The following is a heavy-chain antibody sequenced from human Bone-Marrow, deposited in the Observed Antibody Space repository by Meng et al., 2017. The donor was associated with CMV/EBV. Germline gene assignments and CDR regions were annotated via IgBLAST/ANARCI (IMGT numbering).Heavy chain of an antibody. J-gene: IGHJ4*02. V-gene: IGHV4-39*07. CDR2: IYYSGST. CDR3: ARRRRRLYQLSH. CDR1: GGSISSSSYY. D-gene: IGHD2-2*01. Sequence: SETLSLTCTVSGGSISSSSYYWGWIRQPPGKGLEWIGSIYYSGSTYYNPSLKSRVTISVDTSKNQFSLKLSSVTAADTAVYYCARRRRRLYQLSHWGQGTLVTVSS.